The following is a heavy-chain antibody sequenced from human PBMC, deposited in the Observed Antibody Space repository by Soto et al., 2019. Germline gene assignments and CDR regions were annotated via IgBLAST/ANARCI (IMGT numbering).Heavy chain of an antibody. Sequence: QAQLMKSGAEVKKPGSSVKVSCKASGGTFSGYAINWVRQAPGQGLEWMGGIIPLLGITDYGQKFQGRITIAADESTGTAYMDLRGLRSEDTAVSYCARDPRSITGTTSSEDFQHWGQGTLVSVSS. CDR2: IIPLLGIT. CDR3: ARDPRSITGTTSSEDFQH. CDR1: GGTFSGYA. J-gene: IGHJ1*01. D-gene: IGHD1-20*01. V-gene: IGHV1-69*01.